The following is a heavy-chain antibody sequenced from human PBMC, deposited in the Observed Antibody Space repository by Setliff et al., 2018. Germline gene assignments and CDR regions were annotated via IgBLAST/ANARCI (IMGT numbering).Heavy chain of an antibody. D-gene: IGHD5-18*01. CDR3: ARAPSVELVTIRTNSWFTY. CDR1: GYTFRNYA. V-gene: IGHV1-18*01. J-gene: IGHJ4*02. CDR2: ISVYNGDT. Sequence: ASVEVSCKASGYTFRNYAFAWVRQAPGQGLEWVGWISVYNGDTNYAQKLQGRVTLTTDTSTSTTDMELRSLTSDDSAFYYCARAPSVELVTIRTNSWFTYWGQGTLVTVSS.